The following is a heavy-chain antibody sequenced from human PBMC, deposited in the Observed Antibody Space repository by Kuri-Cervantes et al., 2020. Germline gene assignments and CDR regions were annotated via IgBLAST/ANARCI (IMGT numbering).Heavy chain of an antibody. CDR1: GGSISSSSYY. CDR3: ARGLIHAAGYGYFDY. CDR2: IYYSGST. J-gene: IGHJ4*02. Sequence: SETLSLTCTVSGGSISSSSYYWGWIRQPPGKGLEWIGSIYYSGSTYYNPSLKSRVTISVDTSKNQFSLKLSSVTAADTAVYYCARGLIHAAGYGYFDYWGQGSLVTVSS. D-gene: IGHD3-9*01. V-gene: IGHV4-39*01.